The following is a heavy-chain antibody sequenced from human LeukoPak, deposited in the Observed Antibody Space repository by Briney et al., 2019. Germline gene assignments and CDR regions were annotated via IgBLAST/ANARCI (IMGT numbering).Heavy chain of an antibody. V-gene: IGHV4-39*01. CDR2: IYYSGST. CDR1: GGSISSSSYY. J-gene: IGHJ4*02. Sequence: PSETLSLTCTVSGGSISSSSYYWGWIRQPPGKGLEWIGSIYYSGSTYYNPSLKSRVTISVDTSKNQFSLKLSSVTAADTAVYYCARLNPYCDSSGYYSVFTYYFDYWGQGTLVTVSS. CDR3: ARLNPYCDSSGYYSVFTYYFDY. D-gene: IGHD3-22*01.